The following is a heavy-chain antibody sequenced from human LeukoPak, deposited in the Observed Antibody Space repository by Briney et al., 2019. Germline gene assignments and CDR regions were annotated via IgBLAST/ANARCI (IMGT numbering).Heavy chain of an antibody. J-gene: IGHJ4*02. Sequence: GGSLRLSCAASGFTFSSYEMNWVRQAPGKGLEWVSGISGSGGSTYYADSVGRFSISRDNSNNTLYLQLTSLRADDTAVYYCAKEGRGMGAATMDYWGQGTLVTVSS. D-gene: IGHD1-26*01. CDR2: ISGSGGST. CDR1: GFTFSSYE. V-gene: IGHV3-23*01. CDR3: AKEGRGMGAATMDY.